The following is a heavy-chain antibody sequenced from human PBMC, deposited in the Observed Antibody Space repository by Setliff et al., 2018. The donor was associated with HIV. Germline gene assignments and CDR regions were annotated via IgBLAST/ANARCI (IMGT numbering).Heavy chain of an antibody. CDR2: INPNSGGT. Sequence: ASVKVSCKASGYTFTSYYMHWVRQAPGQGLEWMGWINPNSGGTNYAQSFQDRVTMTRDTSTSTVYMELSSLRSEDTAVYYCARVRYSSGGSCYGGEYWFDPWGQGTLVTVSS. J-gene: IGHJ5*02. D-gene: IGHD2-15*01. CDR3: ARVRYSSGGSCYGGEYWFDP. CDR1: GYTFTSYY. V-gene: IGHV1-2*02.